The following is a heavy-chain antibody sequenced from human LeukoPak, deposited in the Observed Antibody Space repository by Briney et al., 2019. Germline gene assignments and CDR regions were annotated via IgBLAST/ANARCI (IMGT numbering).Heavy chain of an antibody. CDR3: AAEFYDFLSGESWFDP. V-gene: IGHV4-39*07. Sequence: SETLSLACTVSGGSVNSTTSYRAWIRQPPGKGLEWITSVYYSGSTYYNPSLKSRVTIPVDTSKNQFSLKLSSVTAADTAVYYCAAEFYDFLSGESWFDPWGQGALVTVSS. CDR2: VYYSGST. J-gene: IGHJ5*02. D-gene: IGHD3-9*01. CDR1: GGSVNSTTSY.